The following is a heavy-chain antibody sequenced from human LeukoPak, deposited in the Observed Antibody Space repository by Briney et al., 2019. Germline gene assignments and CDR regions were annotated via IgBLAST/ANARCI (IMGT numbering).Heavy chain of an antibody. V-gene: IGHV3-23*01. J-gene: IGHJ4*02. D-gene: IGHD6-19*01. CDR3: VKDVAVAGD. Sequence: GSLILSCASSGFTFSTFTMTWVRQAPGKGLEWVSSISGSGGTTYHADPVKGRFTISSDNSKNTLYLKMNSMRAEDWAVYYCVKDVAVAGDWGQGTLVTVSS. CDR2: ISGSGGTT. CDR1: GFTFSTFT.